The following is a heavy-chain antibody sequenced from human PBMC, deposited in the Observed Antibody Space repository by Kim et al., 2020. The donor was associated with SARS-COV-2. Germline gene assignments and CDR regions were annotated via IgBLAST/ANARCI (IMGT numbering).Heavy chain of an antibody. Sequence: GGSLRLSCVASGFTFTDYYYMAWIRQAPGEGLEWVSFISSSGSATYYADSVRGRFAVSRDNAKNSLFLQMNTLRAEDPAVYYCATGRIRGYGYPDVDYWG. CDR2: ISSSGSAT. D-gene: IGHD5-18*01. CDR3: ATGRIRGYGYPDVDY. J-gene: IGHJ4*01. V-gene: IGHV3-11*01. CDR1: GFTFTDYYY.